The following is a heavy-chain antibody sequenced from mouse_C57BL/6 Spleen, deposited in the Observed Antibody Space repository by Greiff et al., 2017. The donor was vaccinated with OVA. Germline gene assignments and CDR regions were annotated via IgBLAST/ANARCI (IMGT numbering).Heavy chain of an antibody. D-gene: IGHD1-1*01. J-gene: IGHJ3*01. Sequence: EVMLVESGGGLVKPGGSLKLSCAASGFTFSDYGMHWVRQAPEKGLEWVAYISSGSSTIYYADTVKGRFTISRDNAKNTLFLQMTSLRSEDTAMYYCARPYGSSSTWFAYWGQGTLVTVSA. CDR3: ARPYGSSSTWFAY. CDR1: GFTFSDYG. CDR2: ISSGSSTI. V-gene: IGHV5-17*01.